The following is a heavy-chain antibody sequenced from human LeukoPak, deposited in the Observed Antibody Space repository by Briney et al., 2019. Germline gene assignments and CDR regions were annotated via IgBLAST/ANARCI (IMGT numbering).Heavy chain of an antibody. CDR2: MKQDGSEK. CDR3: ARDNVFSSSSPCYMDV. D-gene: IGHD6-6*01. CDR1: GFTFSSYW. J-gene: IGHJ6*03. V-gene: IGHV3-7*01. Sequence: GGSLRLSCAASGFTFSSYWMSWVRQAPGKGLEWVANMKQDGSEKYYVDSVKGRFTISRDNAKNSLYLQMNSLRAEDTAVYYCARDNVFSSSSPCYMDVWGKGTTVTVSS.